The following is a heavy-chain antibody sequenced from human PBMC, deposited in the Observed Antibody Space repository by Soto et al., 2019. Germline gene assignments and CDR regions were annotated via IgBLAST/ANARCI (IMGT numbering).Heavy chain of an antibody. Sequence: QVQLVQSGAEVKKPGSSVKVSCKASEGTFSSYAITWVRQAPGQGLEWMGGIIPIFGTANYAQKFQGRVTITADESLTTAYMELSSLRSEDTAVYYCARDFPSSSSDPWGQGTLVTVSS. V-gene: IGHV1-69*01. CDR1: EGTFSSYA. CDR3: ARDFPSSSSDP. CDR2: IIPIFGTA. J-gene: IGHJ5*02.